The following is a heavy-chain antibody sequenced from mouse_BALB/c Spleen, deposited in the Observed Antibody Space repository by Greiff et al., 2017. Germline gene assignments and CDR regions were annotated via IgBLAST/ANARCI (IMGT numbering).Heavy chain of an antibody. D-gene: IGHD3-1*01. CDR1: GFTFSSFG. CDR2: ISSGSSTI. J-gene: IGHJ4*01. CDR3: ARWGSLGYAMDY. V-gene: IGHV5-17*02. Sequence: EVQRVESGGGLVQPGGSRKLSCAASGFTFSSFGMHWVRQAPEKGLEWVAYISSGSSTIYYADTVKGRFTISRDNPKNTLFLQMTSLRSEDTAMYYCARWGSLGYAMDYWGQGTSVTVSS.